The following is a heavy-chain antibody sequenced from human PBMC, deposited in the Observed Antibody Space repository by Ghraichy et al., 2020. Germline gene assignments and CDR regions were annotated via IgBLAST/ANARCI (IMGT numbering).Heavy chain of an antibody. Sequence: SETLSLTCTVSGGSVSSGSYYWSWIRQPPGKGLEWIGYIYYSGSTNYNPSLKSRVTISVDTSKNQFSLKLSSVTAADTAVYYCASPVERKHYYYGMDVWGQGTTVTVSS. J-gene: IGHJ6*02. V-gene: IGHV4-61*01. D-gene: IGHD1-1*01. CDR3: ASPVERKHYYYGMDV. CDR1: GGSVSSGSYY. CDR2: IYYSGST.